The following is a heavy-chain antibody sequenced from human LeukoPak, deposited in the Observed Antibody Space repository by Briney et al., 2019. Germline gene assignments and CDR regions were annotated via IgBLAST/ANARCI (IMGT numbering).Heavy chain of an antibody. D-gene: IGHD3-3*01. CDR2: ISYDGSNK. CDR1: GFTFSSYA. V-gene: IGHV3-30-3*01. CDR3: ARSLRALGAFDI. J-gene: IGHJ3*02. Sequence: PGGSLRLSCAASGFTFSSYAMHWVRQAPGKGLEWVAVISYDGSNKYYADSVKGRFTISRDNSKNTLYLQMNSLRAEDTAVYYCARSLRALGAFDIWGQGTMDTVSS.